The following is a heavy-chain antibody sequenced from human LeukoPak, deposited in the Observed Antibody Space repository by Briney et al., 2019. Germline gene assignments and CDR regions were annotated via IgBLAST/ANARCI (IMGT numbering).Heavy chain of an antibody. J-gene: IGHJ6*03. D-gene: IGHD6-13*01. CDR3: ARGPSYSSRWPQNYYYYMDV. CDR1: GGSLSSYY. CDR2: FYDSGNT. Sequence: SETLSLTCSVSGGSLSSYYWSWIRQPPGKGLEGIGYFYDSGNTKYNPSLKSRVTISVDTSKNQFSLKLSSLTAADTAVYYCARGPSYSSRWPQNYYYYMDVWDKGTTVTVSS. V-gene: IGHV4-59*01.